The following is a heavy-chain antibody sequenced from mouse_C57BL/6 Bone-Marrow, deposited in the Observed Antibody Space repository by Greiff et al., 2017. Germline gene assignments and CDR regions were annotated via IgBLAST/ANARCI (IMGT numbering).Heavy chain of an antibody. D-gene: IGHD2-14*01. CDR1: GFTFSDYY. J-gene: IGHJ3*01. CDR3: ARWGIGDWFDY. Sequence: DVKLVESGGGLVQPGGSLKLSCAASGFTFSDYYVYWVRQTPEKRLEWVAYISNGGGSTYYPDTVKGRFTISRDNAKNTLYLQMSRLKSEDTAMYYCARWGIGDWFDYWGQGTLVTVSA. V-gene: IGHV5-12*01. CDR2: ISNGGGST.